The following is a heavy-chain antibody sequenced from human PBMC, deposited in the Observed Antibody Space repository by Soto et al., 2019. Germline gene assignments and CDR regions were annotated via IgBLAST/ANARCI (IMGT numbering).Heavy chain of an antibody. J-gene: IGHJ5*02. Sequence: SETLSLTCAVYGGAFSGYCWSWIRQPPGKGLEWIGEINHSGSTNDNPSLKSRATISVDTSKNQFSLQQSSVTAADTAVYYCARWQQLVRSSHWFDPWGQGTLVTVSS. CDR2: INHSGST. CDR3: ARWQQLVRSSHWFDP. CDR1: GGAFSGYC. V-gene: IGHV4-34*04. D-gene: IGHD6-13*01.